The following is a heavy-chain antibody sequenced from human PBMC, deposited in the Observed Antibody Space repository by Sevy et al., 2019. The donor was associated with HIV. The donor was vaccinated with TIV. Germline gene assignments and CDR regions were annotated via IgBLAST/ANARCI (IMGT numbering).Heavy chain of an antibody. CDR3: ARSISWYASFDY. V-gene: IGHV1-69*13. CDR1: GRTFNSYA. CDR2: IIPMLGTA. J-gene: IGHJ4*02. D-gene: IGHD6-13*01. Sequence: ASVKVSCKASGRTFNSYAISWVRQAPGQGLEWRGGIIPMLGTAYYVQKFQDRVTITADESTSTAYMELSSLRSEDTAVYYCARSISWYASFDYWGQGTLVTVSS.